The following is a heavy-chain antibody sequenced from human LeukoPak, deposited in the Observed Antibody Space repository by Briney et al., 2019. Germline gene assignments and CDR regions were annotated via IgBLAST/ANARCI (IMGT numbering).Heavy chain of an antibody. CDR3: ARDFGGYCSSSSCYLGFLDY. J-gene: IGHJ4*02. V-gene: IGHV3-21*03. CDR1: GFTFSSYT. Sequence: GGSLRLSCAASGFTFSSYTMNWVRQAPGKGLEWVSSIISSSSFIYYADSVKGRFTISRDNAKNSLYLQMNSLRAEDTAVYYCARDFGGYCSSSSCYLGFLDYWGQGTLVTVSS. CDR2: IISSSSFI. D-gene: IGHD2-2*01.